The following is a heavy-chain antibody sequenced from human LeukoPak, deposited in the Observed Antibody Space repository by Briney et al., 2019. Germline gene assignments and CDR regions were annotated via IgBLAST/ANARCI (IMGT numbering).Heavy chain of an antibody. J-gene: IGHJ4*02. CDR2: ISGSGGST. Sequence: GGSLRLSCAASGFTFSSYAMSWVRQAPGKGLEWVSAISGSGGSTYYADSVQGRFTISRDNSKNTLYLQMNSLRAEDTAVYYCAKDERNWNYNLASQTYDWGQGTLVTVSS. D-gene: IGHD1-7*01. CDR3: AKDERNWNYNLASQTYD. CDR1: GFTFSSYA. V-gene: IGHV3-23*01.